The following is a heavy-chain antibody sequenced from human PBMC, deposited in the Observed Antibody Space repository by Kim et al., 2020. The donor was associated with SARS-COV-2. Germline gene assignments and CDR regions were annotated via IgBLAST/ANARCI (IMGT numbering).Heavy chain of an antibody. D-gene: IGHD5-18*01. CDR3: AREKVRYSYGRYYYYGMDV. CDR2: IYYSGST. Sequence: SETLSLTCTVSGGSISSYYWSWIRQPPGKGLEWIGYIYYSGSTNYNPSLKSRVTISVDTSKNQFSLKLSSVTAADTAVYYCAREKVRYSYGRYYYYGMDVWGQGTTVTVSS. V-gene: IGHV4-59*01. CDR1: GGSISSYY. J-gene: IGHJ6*02.